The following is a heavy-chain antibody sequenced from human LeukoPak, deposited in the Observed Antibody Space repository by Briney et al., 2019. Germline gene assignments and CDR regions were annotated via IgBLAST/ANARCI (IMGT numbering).Heavy chain of an antibody. D-gene: IGHD2-8*01. V-gene: IGHV3-33*01. CDR1: GFTFSSYG. CDR2: IWYDGSNK. CDR3: ARGDCTNGVCCTLFDY. J-gene: IGHJ4*02. Sequence: PGGSLRLFCAASGFTFSSYGMHWVRQAPGKGLEWVAVIWYDGSNKYYADSVKGRFTISRDNSKNTLYLQMNSLRSDDTAVYYCARGDCTNGVCCTLFDYWGQGTLVTVSS.